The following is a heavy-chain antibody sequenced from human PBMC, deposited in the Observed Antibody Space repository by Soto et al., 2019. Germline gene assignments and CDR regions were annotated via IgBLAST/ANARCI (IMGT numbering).Heavy chain of an antibody. V-gene: IGHV1-69*01. D-gene: IGHD2-2*01. CDR1: GGTFSSYA. CDR3: ARSQGSSTSLEIYYYYYYRMNV. J-gene: IGHJ6*02. CDR2: IIPISGTA. Sequence: QVQLVQSGAEVKKPGSSVKVSCKASGGTFSSYAISWVRQAPGQGLEWRGGIIPISGTANYAQKFQGRVTITADESTSTAYMELSSLRSEDTAVYYCARSQGSSTSLEIYYYYYYRMNVWGQGTTVTVSS.